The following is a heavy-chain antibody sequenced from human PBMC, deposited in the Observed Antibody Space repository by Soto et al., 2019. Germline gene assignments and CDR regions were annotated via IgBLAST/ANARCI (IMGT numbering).Heavy chain of an antibody. CDR1: GFTFSSYG. D-gene: IGHD4-17*01. CDR2: ISYDGSNK. V-gene: IGHV3-30*18. J-gene: IGHJ4*02. Sequence: ESGGGVVQPGRSLRLSCAASGFTFSSYGMHWVRQAPGKGLEWVAVISYDGSNKYYADSVKGRFTISRDNSKNTLYLQMNSLRAEDTAVYYCAKATDHRVAGFDYWGQGTLVTVSS. CDR3: AKATDHRVAGFDY.